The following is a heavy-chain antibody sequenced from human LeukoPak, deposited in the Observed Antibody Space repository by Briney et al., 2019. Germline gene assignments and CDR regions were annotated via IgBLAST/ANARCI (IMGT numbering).Heavy chain of an antibody. CDR1: GGSFSGYY. J-gene: IGHJ3*02. V-gene: IGHV4-34*01. Sequence: PSETLSLTCAVYGGSFSGYYWSWIRQPPGKGLEWIGEINHSGSTYYNPSLKSRVTISVDRSKNQFSLKLSSVTAADTAVYYCARDYGIDDAFDIWGQGTMVTVSS. CDR2: INHSGST. CDR3: ARDYGIDDAFDI. D-gene: IGHD3-16*01.